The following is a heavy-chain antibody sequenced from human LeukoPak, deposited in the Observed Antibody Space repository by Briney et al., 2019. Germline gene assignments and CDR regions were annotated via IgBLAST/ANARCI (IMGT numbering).Heavy chain of an antibody. CDR1: GFTFSSYA. Sequence: GGSLRLSCAASGFTFSSYAMHWVRQAPGKGLEWVAVISYDGSNKYYADSVKGRFTISRDNSKNTLYLQMNSLRAEDTAVYYCAREGVVTAIEGWFDPWGQGTLVTVSS. V-gene: IGHV3-30-3*01. D-gene: IGHD2-21*02. CDR2: ISYDGSNK. J-gene: IGHJ5*02. CDR3: AREGVVTAIEGWFDP.